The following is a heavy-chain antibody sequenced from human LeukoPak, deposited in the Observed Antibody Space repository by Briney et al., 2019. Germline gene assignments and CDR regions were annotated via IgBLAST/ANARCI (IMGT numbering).Heavy chain of an antibody. V-gene: IGHV1-69*05. Sequence: SVKVSCKASGGTFSSYAISWVRQAPGQGLEWMGRIIPIFGTANYARKFQGRVTITTDESTSTAYMELSSLRSEDTAVYSCARDIGLGWFDPWGQGTLVTVSS. J-gene: IGHJ5*02. CDR3: ARDIGLGWFDP. CDR2: IIPIFGTA. CDR1: GGTFSSYA. D-gene: IGHD1-26*01.